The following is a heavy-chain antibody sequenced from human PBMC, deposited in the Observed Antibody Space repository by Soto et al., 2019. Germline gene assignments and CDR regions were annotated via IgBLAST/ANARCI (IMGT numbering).Heavy chain of an antibody. CDR1: GFTFSSYA. D-gene: IGHD2-15*01. CDR3: AKDGYIVVGRGLGDY. Sequence: EVQLLESGGGLVQPGGSLRLSCAASGFTFSSYAMSWVRQAAGKGLEWVSAISGSGGSTYYADSVKGRFTISRDNSKNTLYLQMNSLRAEDTAVYYCAKDGYIVVGRGLGDYWGQGTLVTVSS. J-gene: IGHJ4*02. V-gene: IGHV3-23*01. CDR2: ISGSGGST.